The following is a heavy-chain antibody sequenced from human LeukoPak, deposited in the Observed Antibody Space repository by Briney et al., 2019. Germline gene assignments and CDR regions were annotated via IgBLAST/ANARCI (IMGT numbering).Heavy chain of an antibody. V-gene: IGHV3-7*01. D-gene: IGHD3-10*01. J-gene: IGHJ5*02. CDR3: ARERGSGSYHPFDP. Sequence: PGGSLRLSCVASGFIFNNYWMSWVRQAPGKGLEWVANIKQDGSEKYYVDSVKGRFTISRDNAKNSLYLQMNSLRAEDTAVYYCARERGSGSYHPFDPWGQGTLVTVSS. CDR2: IKQDGSEK. CDR1: GFIFNNYW.